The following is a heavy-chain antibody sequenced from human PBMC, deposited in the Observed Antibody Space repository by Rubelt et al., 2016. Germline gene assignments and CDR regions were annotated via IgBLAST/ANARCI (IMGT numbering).Heavy chain of an antibody. CDR1: GGSVSSRDLY. CDR3: ARHRDLYLPFDV. CDR2: FYDNPNI. Sequence: QMQLHESGPGLVKPSETLSLTCTVSGGSVSSRDLYWDWVRQPPGKGLEWIGSFYDNPNIYYTPSLKIPVPISVQTPKNQFSLKLPPVTAADTAVYYCARHRDLYLPFDVWGQGTLVTVSS. J-gene: IGHJ4*02. V-gene: IGHV4-39*01.